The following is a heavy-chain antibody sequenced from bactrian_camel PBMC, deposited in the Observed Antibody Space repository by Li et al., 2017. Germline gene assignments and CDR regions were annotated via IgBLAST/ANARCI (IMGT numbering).Heavy chain of an antibody. CDR1: ESTYRSGC. J-gene: IGHJ4*01. D-gene: IGHD6*01. V-gene: IGHV3S53*01. CDR2: IDSDGST. CDR3: VADCYGGRMYLSRLTDN. Sequence: VQLVESGGGSVEAGGSLRLSCVASESTYRSGCMGWYREAPGRAREGIASIDSDGSTTYIDSVKDRFTISRDDAKNTVHLQMDDLNPEDTGMYFCVADCYGGRMYLSRLTDNWGQGTQVTVS.